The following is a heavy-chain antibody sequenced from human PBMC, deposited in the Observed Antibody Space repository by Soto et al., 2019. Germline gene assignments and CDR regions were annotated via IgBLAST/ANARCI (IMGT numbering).Heavy chain of an antibody. V-gene: IGHV3-23*01. J-gene: IGHJ4*02. D-gene: IGHD5-12*01. CDR3: AKDERGYSGYDSPPDY. CDR1: GFTFSSYA. Sequence: GSLRLSCAASGFTFSSYAMSWVRQAPGQGLEWVSAISGSGGSTYYADSVKGRFTISRDNSKNTLYLQMNSLRAEDTAVYYCAKDERGYSGYDSPPDYWGQGTLVTVSS. CDR2: ISGSGGST.